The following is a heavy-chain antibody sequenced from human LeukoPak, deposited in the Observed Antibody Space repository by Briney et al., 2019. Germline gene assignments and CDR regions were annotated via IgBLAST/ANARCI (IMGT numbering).Heavy chain of an antibody. Sequence: GGSLRLSSAASGFTFSSYWMSWVRQAPGKGLEWVANIKQDGSGKYYVDSVKGRFTISRDNAKNSLYLQMNSLRAEDTAVYYCARDSGSFLNSYYYYYYYMDVRGKGTTVTISS. CDR3: ARDSGSFLNSYYYYYYYMDV. D-gene: IGHD3-10*01. CDR1: GFTFSSYW. J-gene: IGHJ6*03. CDR2: IKQDGSGK. V-gene: IGHV3-7*01.